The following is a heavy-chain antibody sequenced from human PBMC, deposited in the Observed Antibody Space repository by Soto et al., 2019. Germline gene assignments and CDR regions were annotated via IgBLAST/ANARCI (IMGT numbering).Heavy chain of an antibody. Sequence: SETLSLTCTVSGGSISSGDYYWSWIRQPPGKGLEWIGYIYYSGSTNYNPSLKSRVTISVDTSKNQVSLKLSSVTAADTAMYFCARQVSSAWPPYYYDMDVWGQGTTVTVSS. CDR2: IYYSGST. V-gene: IGHV4-30-4*01. D-gene: IGHD6-25*01. CDR3: ARQVSSAWPPYYYDMDV. CDR1: GGSISSGDYY. J-gene: IGHJ6*02.